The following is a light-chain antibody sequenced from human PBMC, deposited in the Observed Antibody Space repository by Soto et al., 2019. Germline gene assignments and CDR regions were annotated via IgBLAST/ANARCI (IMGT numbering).Light chain of an antibody. Sequence: QSALTQPASVSGSPGQSITISCTGTSSDIGRYNYVSWYQQHPGKAPKFMIYDVSYRPSGVSNRFSGSKSGNTASLTISGLQTEDEADYYCSSYTSSSTYVFGTGTQLTV. CDR3: SSYTSSSTYV. V-gene: IGLV2-14*01. CDR2: DVS. CDR1: SSDIGRYNY. J-gene: IGLJ1*01.